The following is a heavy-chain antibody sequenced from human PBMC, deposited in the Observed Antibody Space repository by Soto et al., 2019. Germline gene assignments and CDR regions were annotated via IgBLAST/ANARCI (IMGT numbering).Heavy chain of an antibody. J-gene: IGHJ4*02. CDR3: AKDEPDSTSYYFDY. CDR2: ISGSGGST. V-gene: IGHV3-23*01. CDR1: GFTFSSYA. Sequence: PRLSCAASGFTFSSYAMSWVRQAPGKGLEWVSAISGSGGSTYYTDSVKGRFTISRDNSKNTLYLQMNSLRAEDTAVYYCAKDEPDSTSYYFDYWGQGTLVTVSS.